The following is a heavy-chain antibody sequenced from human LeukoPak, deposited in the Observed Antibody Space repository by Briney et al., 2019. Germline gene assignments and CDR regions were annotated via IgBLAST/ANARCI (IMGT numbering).Heavy chain of an antibody. CDR2: IIPILGIA. Sequence: ASVKVSCKASGGTFSSYAISWVRQAPGQGLEWMGRIIPILGIANYAQKFQGRVTITADKSTSTAYMELSSLRSEDTAVYYCARDKKTGLYSGSYTYAFDIWGQGTMVTVSS. D-gene: IGHD1-26*01. CDR1: GGTFSSYA. V-gene: IGHV1-69*04. J-gene: IGHJ3*02. CDR3: ARDKKTGLYSGSYTYAFDI.